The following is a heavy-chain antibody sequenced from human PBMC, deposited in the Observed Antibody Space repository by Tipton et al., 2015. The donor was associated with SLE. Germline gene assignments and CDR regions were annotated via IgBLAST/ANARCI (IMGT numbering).Heavy chain of an antibody. V-gene: IGHV4-59*04. CDR1: GDSLSTSF. CDR2: LDDSGHI. J-gene: IGHJ4*02. CDR3: TKGSGWYKD. Sequence: GLVKPSETLSLTCFVSGDSLSTSFWSWIRQPPGKDLEWIGSLDDSGHIYYNPSLSSRLTMSIDTPKSQFSLKLTSVSAADTAVYYCTKGSGWYKDWGQGMLVTVSS. D-gene: IGHD6-19*01.